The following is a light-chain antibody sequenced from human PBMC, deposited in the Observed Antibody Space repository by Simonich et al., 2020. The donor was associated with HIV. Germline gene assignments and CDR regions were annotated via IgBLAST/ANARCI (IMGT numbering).Light chain of an antibody. V-gene: IGLV3-10*01. CDR2: EDS. Sequence: SYELTQPPSVSVSPGQTARITCSGDALPKKYAYWYQQKSGQAPVLVIYEDSKRPSGIPERFSGSSSGTMATLTIRGAQVEDEADYYCYSAADNNWVFGGGTKLTVL. J-gene: IGLJ3*02. CDR3: YSAADNNWV. CDR1: ALPKKY.